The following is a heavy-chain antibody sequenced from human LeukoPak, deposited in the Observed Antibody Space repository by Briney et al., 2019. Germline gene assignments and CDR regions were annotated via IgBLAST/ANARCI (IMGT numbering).Heavy chain of an antibody. Sequence: PSETLSLTCAVYGGSFSGYYWSWIRQPPGKGLEWIGEINHSGSTNYNPSLKSRVTISVDTSKNQFSLKLSSVTAADTAVYYCGRHCRTTSCYTGDFWGQGTLVTVSS. V-gene: IGHV4-34*01. CDR3: GRHCRTTSCYTGDF. D-gene: IGHD2-2*02. J-gene: IGHJ4*02. CDR2: INHSGST. CDR1: GGSFSGYY.